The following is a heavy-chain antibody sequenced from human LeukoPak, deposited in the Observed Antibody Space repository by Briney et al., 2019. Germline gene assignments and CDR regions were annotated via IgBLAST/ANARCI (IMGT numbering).Heavy chain of an antibody. D-gene: IGHD6-19*01. Sequence: TGGSLRLSCVASGFIYSDWWMNWVRQAPGKGLEWVANINTDGTGKYYVDSVKGRFTISRDNAKNSLYLQMNSLRAEDTAVYYCARLQWLVPFDYWGQGTLVTVSS. J-gene: IGHJ4*02. CDR1: GFIYSDWW. V-gene: IGHV3-7*01. CDR3: ARLQWLVPFDY. CDR2: INTDGTGK.